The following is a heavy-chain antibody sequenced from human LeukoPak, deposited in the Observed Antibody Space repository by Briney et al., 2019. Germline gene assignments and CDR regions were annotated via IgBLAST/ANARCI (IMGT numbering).Heavy chain of an antibody. CDR3: ARDWGWELLLWAFDI. V-gene: IGHV3-48*04. Sequence: GGSLRLSCAASGFTFNSYSMNWVRQAPGKGLEWVSYISSSSSTIYCADSVKGRFTISRDNAKNSLYLQMNSLRAEDTAVYYCARDWGWELLLWAFDIWGQGTMVTVSS. CDR1: GFTFNSYS. CDR2: ISSSSSTI. J-gene: IGHJ3*02. D-gene: IGHD1-26*01.